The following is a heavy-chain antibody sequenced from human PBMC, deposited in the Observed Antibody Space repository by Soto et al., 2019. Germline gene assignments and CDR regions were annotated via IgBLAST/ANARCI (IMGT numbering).Heavy chain of an antibody. Sequence: EVQLLESGGGLVQPGGSLRLSCAASGFTFSSYAMSWVRQAPGKGLEWVSAISGSGGSTYYADSVKGRFTISRDNSKNTVYLQMNSLRAEDTAVYYCSTDHMGLYCYVWGSYRQTPGFDCWGQGTLVTVSS. CDR2: ISGSGGST. CDR1: GFTFSSYA. D-gene: IGHD3-16*02. CDR3: STDHMGLYCYVWGSYRQTPGFDC. V-gene: IGHV3-23*01. J-gene: IGHJ4*02.